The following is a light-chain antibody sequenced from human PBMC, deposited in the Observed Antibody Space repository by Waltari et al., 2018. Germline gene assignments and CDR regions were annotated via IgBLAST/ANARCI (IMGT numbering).Light chain of an antibody. CDR1: SGPSDYA. V-gene: IGLV4-69*01. Sequence: LVLTQSPSASASPGASVKLTCTLSSGPSDYAIPWPQQQPGKGPRYLMKFNSDGSHNKGDGIPDRFSGSSSGAERYLTISSLQSEDEADYYCHAWRSGILVFAGGTKLTVL. CDR2: FNSDGSH. CDR3: HAWRSGILV. J-gene: IGLJ2*01.